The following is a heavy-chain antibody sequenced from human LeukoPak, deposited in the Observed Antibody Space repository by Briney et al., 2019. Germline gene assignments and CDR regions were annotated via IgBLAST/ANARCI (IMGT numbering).Heavy chain of an antibody. CDR2: ISAYNGNT. CDR1: GYTFTSYG. Sequence: ASVKVSCKASGYTFTSYGISWVRQAPGQGLEWMGWISAYNGNTNYAQKFQGRVTMTRDTSISTAYMELSRLRSDDTAVYYCASLPLPGIAAAARDYWGQGTLVTVSS. D-gene: IGHD6-13*01. CDR3: ASLPLPGIAAAARDY. V-gene: IGHV1-18*01. J-gene: IGHJ4*02.